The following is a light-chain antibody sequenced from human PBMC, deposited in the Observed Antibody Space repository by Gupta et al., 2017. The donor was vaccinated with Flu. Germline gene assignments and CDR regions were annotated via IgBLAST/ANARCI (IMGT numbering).Light chain of an antibody. CDR2: SNN. CDR1: SSNIGTYP. CDR3: AAWDDNLNGPV. Sequence: QSVLTQPPSASGTPGPRVTIPCSGSSSNIGTYPVNWYQQPPGTAPKLLIYSNNQRPSGVPDRFSGSKSGTSASLAISGLQSEDEADYYCAAWDDNLNGPVLGGGTKLTVL. J-gene: IGLJ3*02. V-gene: IGLV1-44*01.